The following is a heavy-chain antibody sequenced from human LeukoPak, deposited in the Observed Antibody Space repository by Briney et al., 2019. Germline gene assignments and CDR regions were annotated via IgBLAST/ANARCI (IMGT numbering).Heavy chain of an antibody. J-gene: IGHJ4*02. Sequence: SETLSLTCAVYGGSFSGYYWSWIRQPPGKGLEWIGEINHSGSTYYNPSLKSRVTISVDTSKNQFSLKLSSVTAADTAVYYCARDGFGYDFDYWGQGTLVTVSS. CDR1: GGSFSGYY. D-gene: IGHD5-12*01. CDR2: INHSGST. CDR3: ARDGFGYDFDY. V-gene: IGHV4-34*01.